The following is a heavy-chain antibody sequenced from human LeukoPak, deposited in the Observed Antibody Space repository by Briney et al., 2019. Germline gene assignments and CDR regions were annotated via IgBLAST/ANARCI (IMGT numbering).Heavy chain of an antibody. D-gene: IGHD3-3*02. CDR2: IIPIYGTP. CDR3: ARGKLGYYYYHMDA. Sequence: SVKVSCKASGGTLSGYAISWVRQAPGQGLEWMGGIIPIYGTPHSAQKLQGRVTITTDESTSTAFMDLSSLRSEDTAVYYCARGKLGYYYYHMDAWGKGTTVTVSS. J-gene: IGHJ6*03. V-gene: IGHV1-69*05. CDR1: GGTLSGYA.